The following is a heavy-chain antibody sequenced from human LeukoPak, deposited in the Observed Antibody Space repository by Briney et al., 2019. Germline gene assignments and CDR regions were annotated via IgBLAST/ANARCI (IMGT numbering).Heavy chain of an antibody. CDR3: ARADIVAVVAAAALDY. V-gene: IGHV3-74*01. D-gene: IGHD2-15*01. CDR2: INSDGSST. J-gene: IGHJ4*02. Sequence: PGGSLRLSCAASGFTFSSYWMHWVRQAPGKGLVWVSRINSDGSSTSYADSVKGRFTISRDNAKNTLYLQMNSLRAEDTAVYYCARADIVAVVAAAALDYWGQGTLVTVSS. CDR1: GFTFSSYW.